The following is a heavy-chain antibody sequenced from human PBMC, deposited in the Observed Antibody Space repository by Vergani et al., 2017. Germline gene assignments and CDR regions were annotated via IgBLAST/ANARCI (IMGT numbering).Heavy chain of an antibody. D-gene: IGHD5-24*01. J-gene: IGHJ5*02. CDR3: ARDQWDDDGPRGWFAP. CDR1: GGSINTGAYY. CDR2: VHTDGTA. V-gene: IGHV4-61*02. Sequence: QVQLQESGPRLVWPSQTLSLTCTVSGGSINTGAYYWSWIRQPAGKGLEWIGRVHTDGTAYYNPSLRTRVRLSADLSQSQFSLKMTSLTAADTAVYFCARDQWDDDGPRGWFAPWGQGILVTVSS.